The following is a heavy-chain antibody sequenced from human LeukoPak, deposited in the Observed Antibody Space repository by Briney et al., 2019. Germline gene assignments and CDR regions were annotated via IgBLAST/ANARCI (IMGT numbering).Heavy chain of an antibody. CDR3: AREALAYCGGDCYSGYAFDI. D-gene: IGHD2-21*02. V-gene: IGHV3-53*01. CDR1: GFTVISNS. Sequence: QTGGSLRLSCTVSGFTVISNSWSWVRQAPGKGLEWVSFIYSGGNTHYSDSVKGRFTISRDNAKNSLYLQMNSLRAEDTAVYYCAREALAYCGGDCYSGYAFDIWGQGTMVTVSS. J-gene: IGHJ3*02. CDR2: IYSGGNT.